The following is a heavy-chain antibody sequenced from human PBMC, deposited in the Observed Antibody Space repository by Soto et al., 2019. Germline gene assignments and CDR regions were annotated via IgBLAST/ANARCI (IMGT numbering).Heavy chain of an antibody. CDR1: GYGFASYD. CDR3: ARGDYDFWSGYSRPYYYYGMDV. D-gene: IGHD3-3*01. Sequence: SVKPSCEASGYGFASYDSNWVRQATGQGLEWMGWMNPNSGNTGYAQKFQGRVTMTRNTSISTAYMELSSLRSEDTAVYYCARGDYDFWSGYSRPYYYYGMDVWGQGTTVTVSS. J-gene: IGHJ6*02. V-gene: IGHV1-8*01. CDR2: MNPNSGNT.